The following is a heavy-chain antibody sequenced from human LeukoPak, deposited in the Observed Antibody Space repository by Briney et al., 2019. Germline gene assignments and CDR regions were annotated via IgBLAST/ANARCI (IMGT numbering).Heavy chain of an antibody. Sequence: GGSLRLSCAASGFTFSSYAMSWVRQAPGKGLEWVSAISGSGGSTYYADSVKGRFTISRDNSKNTLYLQMNSLRAEDTAVYYCAKDLNPRYYYGSGSYYADAFDIWGQGTMVTVSS. D-gene: IGHD3-10*01. V-gene: IGHV3-23*01. J-gene: IGHJ3*02. CDR1: GFTFSSYA. CDR2: ISGSGGST. CDR3: AKDLNPRYYYGSGSYYADAFDI.